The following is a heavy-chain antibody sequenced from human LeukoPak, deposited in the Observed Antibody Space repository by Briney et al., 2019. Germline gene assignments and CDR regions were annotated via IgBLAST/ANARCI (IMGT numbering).Heavy chain of an antibody. V-gene: IGHV3-23*01. Sequence: PAGSLTLSCTASGFTFSSYAMSWVRQAPGKGLEWVSSISGSGGSTYYADSVKGRFTISRDNSKNTLYLQMNSLRAEDTAVYYCAKGSGYTYGPSDYWGQGTLVTVSS. CDR2: ISGSGGST. J-gene: IGHJ4*02. D-gene: IGHD5-18*01. CDR3: AKGSGYTYGPSDY. CDR1: GFTFSSYA.